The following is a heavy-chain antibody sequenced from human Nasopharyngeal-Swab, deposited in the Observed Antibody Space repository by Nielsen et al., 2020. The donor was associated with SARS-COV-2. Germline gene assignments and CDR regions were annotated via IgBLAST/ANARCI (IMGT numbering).Heavy chain of an antibody. CDR2: ISGSGNNT. Sequence: GGSLRLSCAASGFTFSSYAMSWVRQAPGEGLEWVSAISGSGNNTYYADSVKGRFTISRDNSKNMLYVQMNSLRAEDTAVYYCAKQGRTLSAWQRGAFDYWGQGTLVTVSS. V-gene: IGHV3-23*01. CDR1: GFTFSSYA. D-gene: IGHD6-19*01. J-gene: IGHJ4*02. CDR3: AKQGRTLSAWQRGAFDY.